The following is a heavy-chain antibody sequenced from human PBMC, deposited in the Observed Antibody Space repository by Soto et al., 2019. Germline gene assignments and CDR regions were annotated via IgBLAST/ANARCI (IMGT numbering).Heavy chain of an antibody. D-gene: IGHD6-19*01. J-gene: IGHJ4*02. V-gene: IGHV3-66*01. CDR1: GFTVSSNY. CDR3: ARERSTSGWFDY. Sequence: EVQLVESGGGLVQPGGSLRLSCAASGFTVSSNYMSWVRQAPGKGLEWVSVIYSGGTTYYADSVRGRFTISRDNSKNTLYLQMNSLRAEDTAVYYCARERSTSGWFDYWGQGTLVTVSS. CDR2: IYSGGTT.